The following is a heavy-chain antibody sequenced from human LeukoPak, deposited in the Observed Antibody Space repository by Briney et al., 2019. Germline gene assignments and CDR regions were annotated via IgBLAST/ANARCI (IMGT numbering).Heavy chain of an antibody. CDR1: GYSFTTYW. D-gene: IGHD6-6*01. Sequence: GESLKISCKGSGYSFTTYWIGWVRQMPGKVLEWMGIIYPGDSDTRYSPSFQGQVTISADKSITTAYLHWSSLKASDTAMYYCARLEYITNPIEYWGQGTLVTVSS. V-gene: IGHV5-51*01. CDR2: IYPGDSDT. J-gene: IGHJ4*02. CDR3: ARLEYITNPIEY.